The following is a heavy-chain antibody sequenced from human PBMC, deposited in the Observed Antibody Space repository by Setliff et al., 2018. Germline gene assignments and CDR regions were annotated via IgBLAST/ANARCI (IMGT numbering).Heavy chain of an antibody. Sequence: KSSETLSLTCTVSGDSMNDNHWTWMRQPPGKGLEWISGISRDTDYTYYAESVKGRFTIFRDNAKNSVYLQMNRLRAEDTAVYYCVRISRLYTSSWDDYWGRGTLVTVSS. CDR1: GDSMNDNH. CDR2: ISRDTDYT. J-gene: IGHJ4*02. CDR3: VRISRLYTSSWDDY. D-gene: IGHD6-13*01. V-gene: IGHV3-11*06.